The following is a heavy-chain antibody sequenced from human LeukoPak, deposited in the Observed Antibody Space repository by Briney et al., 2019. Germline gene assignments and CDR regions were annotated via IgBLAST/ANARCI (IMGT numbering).Heavy chain of an antibody. J-gene: IGHJ3*02. Sequence: SETLSLTCTVSGGSISSYYWSWIRQPPGKGLEWIGYIYDSGSTNYNPSLKSRVTISVDTSKNQFSLKLSSVTAADTAVYYCARSTVGSGSYFPRGAFDIWGQGTMVTVSS. CDR3: ARSTVGSGSYFPRGAFDI. V-gene: IGHV4-59*08. CDR2: IYDSGST. D-gene: IGHD3-10*01. CDR1: GGSISSYY.